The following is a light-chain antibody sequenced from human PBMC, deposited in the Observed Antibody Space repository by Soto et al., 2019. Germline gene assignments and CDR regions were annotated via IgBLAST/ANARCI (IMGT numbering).Light chain of an antibody. CDR1: QSLSSS. CDR2: DTS. V-gene: IGKV3-11*01. J-gene: IGKJ1*01. CDR3: HQRSNWWT. Sequence: EIVLTHSPGTLSLSPGERATLSCRASQSLSSSLAWYQQKPGQAPRVLIYDTSSRATGIPARFSGSGSGTDFTLTISSLEPEDSAVYYCHQRSNWWTFGQGTKVDI.